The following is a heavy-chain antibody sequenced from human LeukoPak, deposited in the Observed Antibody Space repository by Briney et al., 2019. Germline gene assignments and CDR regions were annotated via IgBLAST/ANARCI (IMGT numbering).Heavy chain of an antibody. CDR1: GFTFSSYS. Sequence: GGSLRLSCAASGFTFSSYSMNWVRQAPGKGLEWVSSISSSSSYIYYADSVKGRFTISRDNAKNSLYLQMNSLRAEDTAVYYCAGYFWSGYTLGYWGQGTLVTVSS. CDR3: AGYFWSGYTLGY. D-gene: IGHD3-3*01. V-gene: IGHV3-21*01. J-gene: IGHJ4*02. CDR2: ISSSSSYI.